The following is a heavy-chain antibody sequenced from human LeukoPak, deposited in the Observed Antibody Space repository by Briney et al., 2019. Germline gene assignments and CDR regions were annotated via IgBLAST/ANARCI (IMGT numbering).Heavy chain of an antibody. CDR3: ARALYCSSTSCSPGPFDY. V-gene: IGHV1-69*04. J-gene: IGHJ4*02. Sequence: GASVKVSCKASGGTFSSYAISWVRQAPGQGLEWMGRIIPILGIANYAQKFQGRVTITADKSTSTAYMELSSLRSEDTAVYYCARALYCSSTSCSPGPFDYWGQGTLVTVSS. CDR1: GGTFSSYA. CDR2: IIPILGIA. D-gene: IGHD2-2*01.